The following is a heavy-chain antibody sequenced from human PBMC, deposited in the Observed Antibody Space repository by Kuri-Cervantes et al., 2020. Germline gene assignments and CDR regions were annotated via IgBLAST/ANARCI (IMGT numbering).Heavy chain of an antibody. CDR1: GGSISSSSYY. Sequence: SETLSLTCSVSGGSISSSSYYWAWIRQPPGKGLEWIGSIYYSGSTNYNPSLKSRVTISVDTSKNQFSLKLSSVTAADTAVYYCAREGTIDNFWRGPDYWGQGTLVTVSS. D-gene: IGHD3-3*01. V-gene: IGHV4-39*07. CDR2: IYYSGST. J-gene: IGHJ4*02. CDR3: AREGTIDNFWRGPDY.